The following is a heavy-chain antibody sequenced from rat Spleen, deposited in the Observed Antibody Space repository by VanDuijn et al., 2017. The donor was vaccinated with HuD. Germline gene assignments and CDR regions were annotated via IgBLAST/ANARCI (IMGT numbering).Heavy chain of an antibody. CDR3: SRGGATRFDY. V-gene: IGHV5-20*01. Sequence: DVQLVESDGGLVQPGRSLNLSCVASGFTFSDCYMAWVRQAPTKGLDWVASVTKDGGSLFYRDSVKGRFTVSRDNGQNTLYLQMNSLRPEDTATYYCSRGGATRFDYWGQGVMVTVSS. CDR2: VTKDGGSL. J-gene: IGHJ2*01. D-gene: IGHD1-11*01. CDR1: GFTFSDCY.